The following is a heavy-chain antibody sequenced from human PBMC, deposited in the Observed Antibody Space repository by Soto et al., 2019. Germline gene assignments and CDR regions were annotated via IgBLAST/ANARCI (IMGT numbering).Heavy chain of an antibody. Sequence: SETLSLTCTVSGGSISSGGYYWSWIRQHPGKGLEWIGYIYYSGSTYYNPSLKSRVTLSVDTSKNQFSLKLSSVTAADTAVYYCAREPVVPAADYYYYMDVWGKGTTVTVSS. J-gene: IGHJ6*03. CDR2: IYYSGST. CDR3: AREPVVPAADYYYYMDV. V-gene: IGHV4-31*03. CDR1: GGSISSGGYY. D-gene: IGHD2-2*01.